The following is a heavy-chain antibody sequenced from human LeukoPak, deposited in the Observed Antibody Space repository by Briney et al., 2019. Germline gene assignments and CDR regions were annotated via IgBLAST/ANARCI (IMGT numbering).Heavy chain of an antibody. CDR1: GVTFSDYY. V-gene: IGHV3-11*04. CDR3: ARILEGYHYYMDV. Sequence: PGGSLRLSCAASGVTFSDYYMSWIRQAPGKGLQWVSYIGTGGSITYYADSVKGRFTISRDNAKSSLYLQMNSLRVEDTAVYYCARILEGYHYYMDVWGKGTTVTVSS. J-gene: IGHJ6*03. CDR2: IGTGGSIT.